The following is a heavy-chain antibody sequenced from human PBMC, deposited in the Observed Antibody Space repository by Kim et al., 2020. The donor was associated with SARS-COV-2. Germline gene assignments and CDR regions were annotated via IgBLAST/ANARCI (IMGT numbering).Heavy chain of an antibody. CDR2: IYTSGST. Sequence: SETLSLTCTVSGGSISSGSYYWSWIRQPAGKGLEWIGRIYTSGSTNYNPSLKSRVTISVDTSKNQFSLKLSSVTAADTAVYYCAREGDYYDSSGYYYDGMDVWGQGTTVTVSS. D-gene: IGHD3-22*01. V-gene: IGHV4-61*02. CDR3: AREGDYYDSSGYYYDGMDV. CDR1: GGSISSGSYY. J-gene: IGHJ6*02.